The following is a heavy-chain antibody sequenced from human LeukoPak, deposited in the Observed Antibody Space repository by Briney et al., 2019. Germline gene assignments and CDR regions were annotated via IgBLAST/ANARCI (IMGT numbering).Heavy chain of an antibody. D-gene: IGHD2-15*01. Sequence: SETLSLTCAVYGGSFSGYYWSWIRRPPGKGLEWIGEINHSGSTNYNPSLKSRVTISVDTSKNQFSLKLSSVTAADTAVYYCARGGVVAATRRYNWFDPWGQGTLVTVSS. CDR2: INHSGST. V-gene: IGHV4-34*01. CDR3: ARGGVVAATRRYNWFDP. CDR1: GGSFSGYY. J-gene: IGHJ5*02.